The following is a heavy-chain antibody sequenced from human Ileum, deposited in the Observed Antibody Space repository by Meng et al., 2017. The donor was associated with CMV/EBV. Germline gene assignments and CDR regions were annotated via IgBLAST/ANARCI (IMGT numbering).Heavy chain of an antibody. V-gene: IGHV3-30*18. J-gene: IGHJ4*02. CDR1: GFTFSTFA. CDR3: AKGCGTGCYIFDH. D-gene: IGHD3-22*01. CDR2: IPYDGNNI. Sequence: GESLKISCVASGFTFSTFAIHWVRQAPGKGLEWVAIIPYDGNNIKYGDSVKGRLTVSRDNSKNTVYLQMNSLRSEDTAVYFCAKGCGTGCYIFDHCGRGTLVTGS.